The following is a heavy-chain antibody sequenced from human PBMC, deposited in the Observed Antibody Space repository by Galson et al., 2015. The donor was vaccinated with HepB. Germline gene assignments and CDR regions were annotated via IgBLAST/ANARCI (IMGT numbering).Heavy chain of an antibody. CDR1: EFTFSSYW. CDR2: INPDGSEK. D-gene: IGHD3-10*01. V-gene: IGHV3-7*03. J-gene: IGHJ6*02. Sequence: SLRLSCAASEFTFSSYWMNWVRQAPGKGLEWVANINPDGSEKYYVASLKGRFTISRDNAKNSLYLQMDGLRAEDTAVYYCARRISLVRGIITKPDYYYGMDVWGQGTTVTVAS. CDR3: ARRISLVRGIITKPDYYYGMDV.